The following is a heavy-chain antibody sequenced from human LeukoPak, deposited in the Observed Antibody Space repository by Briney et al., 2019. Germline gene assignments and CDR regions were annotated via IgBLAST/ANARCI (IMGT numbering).Heavy chain of an antibody. CDR1: GGSISSNSYY. Sequence: PSETLSLTCTVSGGSISSNSYYWGWIRQPPGKGLEWIGSIYYSGSTYYNPSLKSRVTISVDTSKNQFSLKLSSVTAADTAVYYCARLPEQWLAGAARYSYPDLWGRGTLVTVSS. V-gene: IGHV4-39*01. CDR3: ARLPEQWLAGAARYSYPDL. D-gene: IGHD6-19*01. J-gene: IGHJ2*01. CDR2: IYYSGST.